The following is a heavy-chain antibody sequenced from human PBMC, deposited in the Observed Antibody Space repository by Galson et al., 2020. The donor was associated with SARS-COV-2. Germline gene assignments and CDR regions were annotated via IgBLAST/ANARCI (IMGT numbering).Heavy chain of an antibody. V-gene: IGHV3-21*01. CDR1: GFTFSSYS. D-gene: IGHD6-13*01. CDR2: ISSSSSYI. CDR3: ARGPQQLVRYNWFDP. J-gene: IGHJ5*02. Sequence: NSGGSLRLSCAASGFTFSSYSMNWVRQAPGKGLEWVSSISSSSSYIYYADSVKGRFTISRDNAKNSLYLQMNSLRAEDTAVYYCARGPQQLVRYNWFDPWGQGTLVTVSS.